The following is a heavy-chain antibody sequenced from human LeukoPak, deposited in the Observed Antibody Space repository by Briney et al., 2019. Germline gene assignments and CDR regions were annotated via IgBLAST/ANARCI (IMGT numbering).Heavy chain of an antibody. CDR3: VRRYDYYDSSGQGYFFDY. CDR2: IDSDGSRT. CDR1: GFSFSGYW. Sequence: PGGSLRLSCAASGFSFSGYWMHWVRHAPGKGLVWVSRIDSDGSRTTYSDSVKGRFTISRDNAKNTLYLQMNSLRAEDTAIYYCVRRYDYYDSSGQGYFFDYWGQGILVTVSS. D-gene: IGHD3-22*01. V-gene: IGHV3-74*01. J-gene: IGHJ4*02.